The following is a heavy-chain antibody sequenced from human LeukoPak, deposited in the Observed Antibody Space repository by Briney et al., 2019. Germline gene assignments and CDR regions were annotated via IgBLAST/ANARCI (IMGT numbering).Heavy chain of an antibody. V-gene: IGHV3-21*01. CDR2: ISSSSSYI. Sequence: KAGGSLRLSCAPSGLTFSSYSMNWVRQAPGKGLEWVSSISSSSSYIYYADSVGGRFTISRDNAKNSLYLQMNSLRAEDTAVYYCARGRTSSTSCYISWGQGTLVTVSS. J-gene: IGHJ4*02. D-gene: IGHD2-2*02. CDR1: GLTFSSYS. CDR3: ARGRTSSTSCYIS.